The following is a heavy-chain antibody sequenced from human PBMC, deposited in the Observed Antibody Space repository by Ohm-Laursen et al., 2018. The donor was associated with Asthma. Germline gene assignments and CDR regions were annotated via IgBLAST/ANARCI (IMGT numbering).Heavy chain of an antibody. CDR1: GFTFSSYA. Sequence: RSLRLSCAASGFTFSSYAMHWVRQAPGKGLEWVAVISYDGSNKYYADSVKGRFTISRDNSKNTLYLQMNSLRAEDTAVYYCARSDCSGGSCYSRDYYYYGMDVWGQGTTVTVSS. CDR2: ISYDGSNK. CDR3: ARSDCSGGSCYSRDYYYYGMDV. D-gene: IGHD2-15*01. V-gene: IGHV3-30-3*01. J-gene: IGHJ6*02.